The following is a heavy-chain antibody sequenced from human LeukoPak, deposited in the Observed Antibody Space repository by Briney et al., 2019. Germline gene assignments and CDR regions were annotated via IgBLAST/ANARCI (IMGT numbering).Heavy chain of an antibody. CDR3: ARDQDYYYGMDV. V-gene: IGHV4-59*01. Sequence: SETLSLTCTVSGGSISSYYWSWIRQPPGKGLEWIGYIYCSGSTNYNPSLKSRVTISVDTSKNQFSLKLSSVTAADTAVYYCARDQDYYYGMDVWGQGTTVTVSS. CDR2: IYCSGST. J-gene: IGHJ6*02. CDR1: GGSISSYY.